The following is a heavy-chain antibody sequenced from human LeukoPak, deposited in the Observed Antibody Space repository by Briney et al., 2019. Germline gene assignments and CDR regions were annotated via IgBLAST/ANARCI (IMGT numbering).Heavy chain of an antibody. Sequence: PGGSLRLSCAASGFTFSSYWMTWVRQAPGKGLEWVANIKQDGIEKYFVDSVQGRFTISRDNAKNSLYLQMNSLRAEDTAVYYCARARQLWLQGYFYYYMDVWGKGTTVTVSS. D-gene: IGHD5-18*01. J-gene: IGHJ6*03. CDR2: IKQDGIEK. CDR1: GFTFSSYW. V-gene: IGHV3-7*01. CDR3: ARARQLWLQGYFYYYMDV.